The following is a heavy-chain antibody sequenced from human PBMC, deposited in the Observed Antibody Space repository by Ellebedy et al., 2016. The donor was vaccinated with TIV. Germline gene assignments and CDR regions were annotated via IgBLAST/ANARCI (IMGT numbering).Heavy chain of an antibody. Sequence: GESLKISXAASGFTFSSYAMSWVRQAPGKGLEWVSAISGSGGSTYYADSVKGRFTISRDNSKNTLYLQMNSLRAEDTAVYYCAKDGCSSTSCPLDYWGQGTLVTVSS. CDR3: AKDGCSSTSCPLDY. CDR2: ISGSGGST. D-gene: IGHD2-2*01. J-gene: IGHJ4*02. V-gene: IGHV3-23*01. CDR1: GFTFSSYA.